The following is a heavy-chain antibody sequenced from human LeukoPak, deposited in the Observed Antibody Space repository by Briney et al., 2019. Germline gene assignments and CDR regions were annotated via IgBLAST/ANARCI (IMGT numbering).Heavy chain of an antibody. D-gene: IGHD3-10*02. V-gene: IGHV4-39*01. J-gene: IGHJ5*02. CDR1: GGSISSSSYY. CDR2: IYYSGST. Sequence: SETLSLTCTVSGGSISSSSYYWGWIRQPPGKGLEWIGSIYYSGSTYHNPSLKSRVTISVDTSKNQFSLKLSSVTAADTAIYYRVRHPLETYVSDWFDPWGQGTLVTVSS. CDR3: VRHPLETYVSDWFDP.